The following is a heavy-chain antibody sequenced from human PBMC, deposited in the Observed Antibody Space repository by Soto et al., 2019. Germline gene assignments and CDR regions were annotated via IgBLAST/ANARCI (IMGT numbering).Heavy chain of an antibody. V-gene: IGHV4-39*01. CDR3: ASHTTVVTPIFDY. D-gene: IGHD4-17*01. CDR2: IYYSGST. Sequence: ETLSLTCTVSGGSISSSSYYWGWIRQPPGKGLEWIGSIYYSGSTYYNPSLKSRVTISVDTSRNQFSLKLSSVTAADTAVYYCASHTTVVTPIFDYWGQGTLVTVSS. CDR1: GGSISSSSYY. J-gene: IGHJ4*02.